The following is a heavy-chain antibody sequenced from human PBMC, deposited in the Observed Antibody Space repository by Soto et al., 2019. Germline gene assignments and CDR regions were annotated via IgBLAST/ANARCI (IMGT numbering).Heavy chain of an antibody. V-gene: IGHV3-7*01. CDR3: ASRRSRYFDWLLSTPSPFDY. J-gene: IGHJ4*02. Sequence: GGSLRLSCAASGFTFSSYWMSWVRQAPGKGLEWVANIKQDGSEKYYVDSVKGRFTISRDNAKNSLYLQMNSLRAEDTAVYYCASRRSRYFDWLLSTPSPFDYWGQGTLVTVSS. D-gene: IGHD3-9*01. CDR2: IKQDGSEK. CDR1: GFTFSSYW.